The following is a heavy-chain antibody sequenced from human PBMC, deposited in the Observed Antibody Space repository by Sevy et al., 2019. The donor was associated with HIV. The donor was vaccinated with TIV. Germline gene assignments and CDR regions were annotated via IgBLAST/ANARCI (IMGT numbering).Heavy chain of an antibody. Sequence: GSLRLSCAASGFTFSNAWMSWVRQAPGKGLEWVGRIKGKIYDGTIDYAAPVKGRFTISRDDSKNTLYLQMNSLKTEDTAVYYGTTDSWSQEDYYDYWGQGTLVTVSS. D-gene: IGHD6-13*01. J-gene: IGHJ4*02. CDR2: IKGKIYDGTI. CDR3: TTDSWSQEDYYDY. CDR1: GFTFSNAW. V-gene: IGHV3-15*01.